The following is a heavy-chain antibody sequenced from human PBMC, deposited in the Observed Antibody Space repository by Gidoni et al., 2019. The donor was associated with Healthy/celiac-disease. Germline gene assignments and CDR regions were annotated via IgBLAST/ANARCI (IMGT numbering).Heavy chain of an antibody. J-gene: IGHJ4*02. CDR2: ISSSSSTI. CDR3: ARDYPYCGGDCYSGFDY. D-gene: IGHD2-21*02. CDR1: GFTFSSYS. V-gene: IGHV3-48*01. Sequence: EVQLVESGGGLVQPGGSLRLSCAASGFTFSSYSMNWVRQAPGKGLEWVSYISSSSSTIYYADSVKGRFTISRDNAKNSLYLQMNSLRAEDTAVYYCARDYPYCGGDCYSGFDYWGQGTLVTVSS.